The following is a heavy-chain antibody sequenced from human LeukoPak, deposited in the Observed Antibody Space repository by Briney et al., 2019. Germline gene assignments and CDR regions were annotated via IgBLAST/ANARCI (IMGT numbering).Heavy chain of an antibody. CDR1: GFTFSSYG. V-gene: IGHV3-30*18. J-gene: IGHJ4*02. D-gene: IGHD5-24*01. CDR3: AKSRDGYNLPLAH. CDR2: ISYDGSNK. Sequence: PGGSLGLSCAASGFTFSSYGMHWVRQAPGKGLEWVAVISYDGSNKYYADSVKGRFTISRDNSKNTLYLQMNSLRAEDTAVYYCAKSRDGYNLPLAHWGQGTLVTVSS.